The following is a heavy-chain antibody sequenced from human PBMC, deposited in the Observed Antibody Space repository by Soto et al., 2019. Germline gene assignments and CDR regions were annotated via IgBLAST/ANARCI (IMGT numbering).Heavy chain of an antibody. V-gene: IGHV1-24*01. CDR3: ATKNPVVVVPPGDGYYYYGMDV. Sequence: ASVKVSCKVSGYTLTELSMHWVRQAPGKGPEWMGGFDPEDGETIYAQKFQGRVTMTEDTSTDTAYMELSSLRSEDTAVYYCATKNPVVVVPPGDGYYYYGMDVWGQGTTVTVSS. J-gene: IGHJ6*02. D-gene: IGHD2-15*01. CDR1: GYTLTELS. CDR2: FDPEDGET.